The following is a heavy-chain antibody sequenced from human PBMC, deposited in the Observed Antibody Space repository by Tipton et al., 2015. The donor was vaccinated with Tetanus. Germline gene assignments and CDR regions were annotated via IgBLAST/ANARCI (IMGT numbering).Heavy chain of an antibody. D-gene: IGHD6-6*01. CDR2: IYYTGNT. CDR3: ARRSVSARFDD. Sequence: TLSLTCTVSGGSIRSGGFYWSWIRQHPVKGLEWIGYIYYTGNTYYNSSLKSRVTISVDTSKNQFSLKLSSVTAADTAVYYCARRSVSARFDDWGQGTLVTVSS. J-gene: IGHJ4*02. V-gene: IGHV4-31*03. CDR1: GGSIRSGGFY.